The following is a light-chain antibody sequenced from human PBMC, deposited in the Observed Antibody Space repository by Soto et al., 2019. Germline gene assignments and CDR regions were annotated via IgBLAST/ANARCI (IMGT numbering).Light chain of an antibody. V-gene: IGKV3-11*01. CDR3: QQRSDWPRT. CDR2: DAS. Sequence: EIVLTQSPATLSLSPGERATHFCRASQSVSSYLAWYQQKPGQAPRLLIYDASNRATGIPARFSGSGSGTDFSLTISSLEPEDFAVYYCQQRSDWPRTFGQGTKVDIK. J-gene: IGKJ1*01. CDR1: QSVSSY.